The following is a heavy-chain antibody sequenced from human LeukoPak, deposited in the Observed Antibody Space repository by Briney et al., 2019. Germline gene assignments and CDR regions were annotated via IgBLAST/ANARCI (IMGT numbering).Heavy chain of an antibody. CDR3: ARIPQAYCGGDCYYFDY. J-gene: IGHJ4*02. D-gene: IGHD2-21*02. CDR1: GYTFTSYY. CDR2: INPSGGST. Sequence: GASVTVSCKASGYTFTSYYMHWVRQAPGQGLEWMGIINPSGGSTSYAQTFQGRVTMTRDMSTRTVYMELSSLRSEDTAVYYCARIPQAYCGGDCYYFDYWGQGTLVTVSS. V-gene: IGHV1-46*01.